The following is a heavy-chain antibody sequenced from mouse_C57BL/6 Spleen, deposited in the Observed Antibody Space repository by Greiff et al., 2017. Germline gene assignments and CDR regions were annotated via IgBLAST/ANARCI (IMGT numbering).Heavy chain of an antibody. Sequence: VQLKESGAELVKPGASVKLSCTASGFNIKDYYMHWVKQRTEQGLEWIGRIDPEDGETKYAPKFQGKATITEDTSSNTAYLQLSSLTSEDTAVYYCARWTAYYSNYVDFDVWGTGTTVTVSS. CDR2: IDPEDGET. CDR3: ARWTAYYSNYVDFDV. D-gene: IGHD2-5*01. V-gene: IGHV14-2*01. J-gene: IGHJ1*03. CDR1: GFNIKDYY.